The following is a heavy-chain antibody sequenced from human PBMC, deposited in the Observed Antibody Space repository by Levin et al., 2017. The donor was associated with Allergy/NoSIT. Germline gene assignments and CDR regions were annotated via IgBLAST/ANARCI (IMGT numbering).Heavy chain of an antibody. CDR2: IWYDGSNK. CDR1: GFTFSSYG. V-gene: IGHV3-33*01. Sequence: GGSLRLSCAASGFTFSSYGMHWVRQAPGKGLEWVAVIWYDGSNKYYADSVKGRFTISRDNSKNTLYLQMNSLRAEDTAVYYCARDPPSAGYFDWLIDYWGQGTLVTVSS. D-gene: IGHD3-9*01. J-gene: IGHJ4*02. CDR3: ARDPPSAGYFDWLIDY.